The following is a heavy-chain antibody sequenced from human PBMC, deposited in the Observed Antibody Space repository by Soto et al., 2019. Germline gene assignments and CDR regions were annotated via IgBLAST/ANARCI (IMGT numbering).Heavy chain of an antibody. CDR1: GGTLSSET. D-gene: IGHD6-19*01. J-gene: IGHJ4*02. V-gene: IGHV1-18*01. CDR3: ARDLDSSGWNVDY. CDR2: ISAHKGIR. Sequence: ASVKVSCKVSGGTLSSETISWLRQAPGQGLEWMGRISAHKGIRNYAQKLQGRVTMTEDISTSTAYMELRSLRSDDTAVYYCARDLDSSGWNVDYWGQGTLVTVSS.